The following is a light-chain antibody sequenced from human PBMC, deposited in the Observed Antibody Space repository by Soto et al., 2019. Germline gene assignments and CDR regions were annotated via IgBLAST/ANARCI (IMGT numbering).Light chain of an antibody. Sequence: EIVLTQSPGTLSLSPGERGTLSCRASQSVTNDYLNWYQQRPGQAPRLLIYDASNRATGVPDRFSGSGSGTEFTLTISRLESEDFAVYYCQQCAHSPRTFGQGTRLEIK. CDR3: QQCAHSPRT. V-gene: IGKV3-20*01. J-gene: IGKJ2*01. CDR1: QSVTNDY. CDR2: DAS.